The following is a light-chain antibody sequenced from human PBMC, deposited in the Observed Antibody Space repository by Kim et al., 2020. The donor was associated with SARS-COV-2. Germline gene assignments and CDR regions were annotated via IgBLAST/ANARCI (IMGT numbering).Light chain of an antibody. J-gene: IGKJ3*01. CDR3: QQRSNWPLT. CDR2: DAS. V-gene: IGKV3-11*01. CDR1: QSVSSY. Sequence: EIVLTQSPATLSLSPGERATLSCRASQSVSSYLAWYQQKPGQTPRLLIYDASNRATGIPARFSGSGSGTDFTLTISSLEPGDFAVYYCQQRSNWPLTFGRGTKVDIK.